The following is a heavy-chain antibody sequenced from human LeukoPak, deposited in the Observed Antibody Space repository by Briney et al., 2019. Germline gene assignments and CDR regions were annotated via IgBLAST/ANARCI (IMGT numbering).Heavy chain of an antibody. J-gene: IGHJ6*02. D-gene: IGHD3-16*01. CDR2: ISGSGGST. Sequence: GGSLRLSCAASGFTFSSYAMSWVRQAPGKGLEWVSAISGSGGSTYYADSVKGRFTISRDNSKNTLYLQMNSLRAEDTAVYYCAKDPHMITFGGVFYYYYGMDVWGQGTTVTVSS. CDR1: GFTFSSYA. V-gene: IGHV3-23*01. CDR3: AKDPHMITFGGVFYYYYGMDV.